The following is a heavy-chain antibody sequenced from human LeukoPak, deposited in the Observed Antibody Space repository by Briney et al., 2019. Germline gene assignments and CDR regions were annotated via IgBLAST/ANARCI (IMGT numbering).Heavy chain of an antibody. V-gene: IGHV3-30-3*01. J-gene: IGHJ4*02. Sequence: PGRSLRLSCEASGFTFDNYAMHWVRQAPGRRLEWVAVISFDGNQEYYPDSVKGRFTISRDNSKNTLYLQMNGLKTEDTAVYYCAREGPIVARTDYWGQGALVIVSS. D-gene: IGHD3-16*02. CDR3: AREGPIVARTDY. CDR1: GFTFDNYA. CDR2: ISFDGNQE.